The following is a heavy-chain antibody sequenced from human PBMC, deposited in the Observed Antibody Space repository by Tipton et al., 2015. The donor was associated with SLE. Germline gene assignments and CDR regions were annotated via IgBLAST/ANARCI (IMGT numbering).Heavy chain of an antibody. Sequence: TLSLTCTVSGGSISSYYWSWIRQPPGKGLEWIAYIHSSGRTNYNPSLKSRLTISLDTSKNQFSLKLSSVTAADTAVYYCAQAHLWGSYRYASDIWGQGTMVTVSS. CDR3: AQAHLWGSYRYASDI. D-gene: IGHD3-16*02. CDR2: IHSSGRT. CDR1: GGSISSYY. V-gene: IGHV4-59*12. J-gene: IGHJ3*02.